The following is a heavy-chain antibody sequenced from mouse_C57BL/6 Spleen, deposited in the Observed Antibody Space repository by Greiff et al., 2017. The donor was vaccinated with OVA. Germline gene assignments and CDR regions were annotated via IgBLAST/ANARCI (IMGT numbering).Heavy chain of an antibody. CDR2: INYDGSST. D-gene: IGHD2-4*01. CDR3: ARGGGYDYEGAMDY. Sequence: EVQVVESEGGLVQPGSSMKLSCTASGFTFSDYYMAWVRQVPEKGLEWVANINYDGSSTYYLDSLKSRFIISRDNAKNILYLQMSSLKSEDTATYYCARGGGYDYEGAMDYWGQGTSVTVSS. V-gene: IGHV5-16*01. J-gene: IGHJ4*01. CDR1: GFTFSDYY.